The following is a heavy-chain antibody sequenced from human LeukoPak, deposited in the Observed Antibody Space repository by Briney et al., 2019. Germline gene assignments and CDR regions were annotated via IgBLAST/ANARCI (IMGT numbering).Heavy chain of an antibody. V-gene: IGHV3-30*18. CDR3: AKEGDGAARFAFDI. CDR1: RFTFSSYG. Sequence: GGSLRLSCAASRFTFSSYGMHWVRQAPGKGLEWVAVVSSDGGTKYYADSVKGRLTISRDNSKNTLYLQMNSLKTEDTAVYYCAKEGDGAARFAFDIWGQGTMVTVSS. D-gene: IGHD6-6*01. J-gene: IGHJ3*02. CDR2: VSSDGGTK.